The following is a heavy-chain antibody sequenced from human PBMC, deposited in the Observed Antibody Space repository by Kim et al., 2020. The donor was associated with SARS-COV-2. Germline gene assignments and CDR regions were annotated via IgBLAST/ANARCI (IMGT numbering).Heavy chain of an antibody. CDR3: ARVPGTSYYYGSGSYLRPLNWFDP. Sequence: SETLSLTCAVYGGSFSGYYWSWIRQPPGKGLEWIGEINHSGSTNYNPSLKSRVTISVDTSKNQFSLKLSSVTAADTAVYYCARVPGTSYYYGSGSYLRPLNWFDPWGQGTLVTVSS. CDR2: INHSGST. V-gene: IGHV4-34*01. J-gene: IGHJ5*02. CDR1: GGSFSGYY. D-gene: IGHD3-10*01.